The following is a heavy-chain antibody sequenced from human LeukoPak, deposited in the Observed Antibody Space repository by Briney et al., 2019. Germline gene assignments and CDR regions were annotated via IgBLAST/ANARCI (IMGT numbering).Heavy chain of an antibody. J-gene: IGHJ4*02. CDR3: AKDFSGAYLRGFDY. Sequence: PGGSLRLSCAASGFTFSNHAMSWVRQAPRKGLQWVSTISGSGGSTYYADSVKGRFTISRDNSENTLYLQMNSLRAEDTAIYYCAKDFSGAYLRGFDYWGQGILVSVSS. D-gene: IGHD1-26*01. CDR1: GFTFSNHA. CDR2: ISGSGGST. V-gene: IGHV3-23*01.